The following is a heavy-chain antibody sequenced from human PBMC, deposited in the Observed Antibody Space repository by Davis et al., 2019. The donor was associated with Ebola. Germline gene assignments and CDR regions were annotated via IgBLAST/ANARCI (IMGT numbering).Heavy chain of an antibody. J-gene: IGHJ4*02. CDR3: ARKNREGYFDY. D-gene: IGHD2/OR15-2a*01. CDR2: ISSNGGST. V-gene: IGHV3-64*01. CDR1: GFTFSSYA. Sequence: GESLKISCAASGFTFSSYAMHWVRQAPGKGLEYVSAISSNGGSTYYANSVKGRFTISRDNSKNTLYLQMGSLRAEDMAVYYCARKNREGYFDYWGQGTLVTVSS.